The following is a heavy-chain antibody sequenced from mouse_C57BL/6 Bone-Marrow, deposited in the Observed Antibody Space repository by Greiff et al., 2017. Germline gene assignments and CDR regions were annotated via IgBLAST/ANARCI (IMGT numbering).Heavy chain of an antibody. CDR2: ISDGGSYT. V-gene: IGHV5-4*01. J-gene: IGHJ3*01. Sequence: EVQLVESGGGLVKPGGSLKLSCAASGFTFSSYAMSWVRQTPEKRLEWVATISDGGSYTYYPDNVKGRITISRDNAKNNLYLQMSHLTSEDTAMYYCARVGIRAWFAYWGQGTLVTVSA. D-gene: IGHD2-4*01. CDR1: GFTFSSYA. CDR3: ARVGIRAWFAY.